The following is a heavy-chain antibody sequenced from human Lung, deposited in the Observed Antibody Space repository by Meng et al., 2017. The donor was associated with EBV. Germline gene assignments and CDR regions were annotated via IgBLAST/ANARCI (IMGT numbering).Heavy chain of an antibody. D-gene: IGHD4-11*01. V-gene: IGHV4-31*03. J-gene: IGHJ4*02. Sequence: QGQLTESGPGLVKPSQTLSLPCTVSGGSISSGGYYWSWIRQHPGKGLEWIGYIYYSGSTYYNPSLKSRVTISVDTSKNQFSLKLSSVTAADTAVYYCAATVNDGYFDYWGQGTLVTVSS. CDR3: AATVNDGYFDY. CDR1: GGSISSGGYY. CDR2: IYYSGST.